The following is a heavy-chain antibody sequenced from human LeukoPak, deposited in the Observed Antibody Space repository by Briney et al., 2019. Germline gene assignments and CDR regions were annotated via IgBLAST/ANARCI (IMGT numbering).Heavy chain of an antibody. D-gene: IGHD4-17*01. V-gene: IGHV3-7*01. CDR2: INPDGSGT. J-gene: IGHJ4*02. CDR3: ARLFGGVTTFDY. CDR1: GFSFSPYW. Sequence: GGSLRLSCAASGFSFSPYWMSWVRQGPGKGLDWVASINPDGSGTSYVDSVKGRYTISRDNAQNSLYLQMNSLSAEDTAVYYCARLFGGVTTFDYWGQGTLVTVSS.